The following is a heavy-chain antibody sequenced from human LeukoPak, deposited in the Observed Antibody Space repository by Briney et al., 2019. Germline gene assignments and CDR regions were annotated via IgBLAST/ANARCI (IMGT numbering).Heavy chain of an antibody. V-gene: IGHV3-30*02. CDR3: ARDTTSYSSSEYYFDY. J-gene: IGHJ4*02. CDR1: GFTFSSYG. CDR2: IRYDGSNK. D-gene: IGHD6-13*01. Sequence: GGSLRLSCAASGFTFSSYGMHWVRQAPGKGLEWVAFIRYDGSNKYYADSVKGRFTISRDNSKNTLYLQMNSLRAEDTAVYYCARDTTSYSSSEYYFDYWGQGTLVTVSS.